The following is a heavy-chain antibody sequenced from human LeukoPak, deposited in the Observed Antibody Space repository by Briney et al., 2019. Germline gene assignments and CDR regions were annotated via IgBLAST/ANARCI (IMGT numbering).Heavy chain of an antibody. CDR1: GFTFSSYA. CDR3: AKHPQGAAGAHFDY. Sequence: GGSLRLSCSASGFTFSSYAMHWVRQAPGKGLEYVSAISSNGGSTYYADSVKGRFTISRDNSKNTLYLQMNSLRAEDTAIYYCAKHPQGAAGAHFDYWGQGTLVTVSS. J-gene: IGHJ4*02. D-gene: IGHD6-13*01. V-gene: IGHV3-64*04. CDR2: ISSNGGST.